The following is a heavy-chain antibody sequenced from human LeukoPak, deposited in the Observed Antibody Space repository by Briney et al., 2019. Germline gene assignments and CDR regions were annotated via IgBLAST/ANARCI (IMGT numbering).Heavy chain of an antibody. V-gene: IGHV4-39*01. Sequence: SETLSLTCTVSGGSINSSSYYWGWIRQPPGKALEWIGSVYHSGYTYYNPSLKSRVTISVDTSKNQFSLKLRSVTAADTAVYYCARSSMFRGVTVDYWGQGTLVTV. D-gene: IGHD3-10*01. J-gene: IGHJ4*02. CDR2: VYHSGYT. CDR1: GGSINSSSYY. CDR3: ARSSMFRGVTVDY.